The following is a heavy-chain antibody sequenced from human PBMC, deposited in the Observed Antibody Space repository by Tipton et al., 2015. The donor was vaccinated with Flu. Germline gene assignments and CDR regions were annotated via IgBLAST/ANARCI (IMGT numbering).Heavy chain of an antibody. D-gene: IGHD1-26*01. CDR2: IIPIFGTA. J-gene: IGHJ3*02. CDR3: AREQERGATPLGAFDI. CDR1: GYTFTGYY. Sequence: QVQLVQSGAEVKKPGASVKVSCKASGYTFTGYYMHWVRQAPGQGLEWMGGIIPIFGTANYAQKFQGRVTITADESTSTAYMELSSLRSEDTAVYYCAREQERGATPLGAFDIWGQGTMVTVSS. V-gene: IGHV1-69*01.